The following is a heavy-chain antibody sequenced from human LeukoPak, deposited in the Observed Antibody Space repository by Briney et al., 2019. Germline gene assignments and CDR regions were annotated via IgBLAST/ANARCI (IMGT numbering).Heavy chain of an antibody. J-gene: IGHJ3*02. D-gene: IGHD2-21*02. V-gene: IGHV3-53*01. CDR2: ICSGGST. Sequence: PGGSLRLSCAASGFTVSSNYMSWVRQAPGKGLEWVSVICSGGSTYYADSVKGRFTISRDNSKNTLYLQMNSLRAEDTAVYYCARDWREVVTAFDAFDIWGQGTMVTVSS. CDR3: ARDWREVVTAFDAFDI. CDR1: GFTVSSNY.